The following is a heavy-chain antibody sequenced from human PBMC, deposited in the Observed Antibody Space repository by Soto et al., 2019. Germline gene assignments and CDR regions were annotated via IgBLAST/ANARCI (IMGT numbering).Heavy chain of an antibody. V-gene: IGHV3-23*01. Sequence: GGSLRLSCAASGFTFSSYAMSWVRQAPGKGLEWVSAISGSGGSTYYADSVKGRFTISRDNSKNTLYLQMNSLRAEDTAVYYCAKSDTGLSYYGMDVWGQGTTVTVSS. CDR1: GFTFSSYA. D-gene: IGHD3-9*01. CDR2: ISGSGGST. CDR3: AKSDTGLSYYGMDV. J-gene: IGHJ6*02.